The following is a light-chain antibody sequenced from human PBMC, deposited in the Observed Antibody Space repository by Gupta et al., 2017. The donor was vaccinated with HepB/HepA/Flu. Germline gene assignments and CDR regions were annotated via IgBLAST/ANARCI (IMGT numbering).Light chain of an antibody. V-gene: IGLV3-21*04. CDR1: NIGSKS. J-gene: IGLJ2*01. CDR3: QVWDSSSDHVV. CDR2: YES. Sequence: SSVLTQLPSVSVAPRKTARITCGGNNIGSKSVHWYQQKPGQAPVLVIYYESDRPSGIPERFSGSNCGNTATLTISRVEAGDEADYYCQVWDSSSDHVVFGGGTKLTVL.